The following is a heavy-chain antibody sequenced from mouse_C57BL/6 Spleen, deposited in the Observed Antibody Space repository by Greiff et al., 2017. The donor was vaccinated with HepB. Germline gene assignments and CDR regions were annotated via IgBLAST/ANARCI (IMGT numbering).Heavy chain of an antibody. J-gene: IGHJ2*01. D-gene: IGHD4-1*01. CDR3: ARWETGPFDY. CDR2: IHPNSGST. Sequence: VQLQQSGAELVKPGASVKLSCKASGYTFTSYWMHWVKQRPGQGLEWIGMIHPNSGSTNYNEKSKSKATLTVDKSSSTAYMQLSSLTSEDSAVYYCARWETGPFDYWGQGTTLTVSS. V-gene: IGHV1-64*01. CDR1: GYTFTSYW.